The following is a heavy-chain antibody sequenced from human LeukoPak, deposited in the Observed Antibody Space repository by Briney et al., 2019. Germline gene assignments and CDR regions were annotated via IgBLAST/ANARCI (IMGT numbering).Heavy chain of an antibody. D-gene: IGHD3-10*01. CDR2: INPSGGST. Sequence: ASVKVSCKASGYTFTSYYMHWVRQAPGRGLEWMGVINPSGGSTAYAQKFQGRVTMTRDMSTSTVYMELSSLRSEDTAVYYCARIFGELFDYFDYWAREPWSPSPQ. V-gene: IGHV1-46*01. CDR1: GYTFTSYY. J-gene: IGHJ4*02. CDR3: ARIFGELFDYFDY.